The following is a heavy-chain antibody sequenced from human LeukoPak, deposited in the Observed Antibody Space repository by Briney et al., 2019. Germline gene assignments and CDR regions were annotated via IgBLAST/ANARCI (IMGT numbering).Heavy chain of an antibody. V-gene: IGHV3-33*01. CDR1: GFISSSYG. CDR3: VRDGDAYDFDL. CDR2: IWYDGSNK. Sequence: GGSLTLACPAYGFISSSYGIHWVRQPPGKGLEWVAVIWYDGSNKYYADSVKDRFTISRDNAKNTPYLQMVSLRAEDTAIYYCVRDGDAYDFDLWGQGILVTVSS. J-gene: IGHJ4*02. D-gene: IGHD5-12*01.